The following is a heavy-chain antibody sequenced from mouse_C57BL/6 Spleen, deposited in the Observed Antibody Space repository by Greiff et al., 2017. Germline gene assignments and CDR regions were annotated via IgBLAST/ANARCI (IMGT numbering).Heavy chain of an antibody. CDR2: INPSSGYT. CDR3: ARSDYGSSPWAMDY. J-gene: IGHJ4*01. V-gene: IGHV1-4*01. CDR1: GYTFTSYT. D-gene: IGHD1-1*01. Sequence: VQLQQSGAELARPGSSVKMSCKASGYTFTSYTTHWVKQRPGQGLEWIGYINPSSGYTKYNQKFKDKATLTAEKSSSTAYMQLSSLTSEDSAVYYCARSDYGSSPWAMDYWGQGTSVTVSS.